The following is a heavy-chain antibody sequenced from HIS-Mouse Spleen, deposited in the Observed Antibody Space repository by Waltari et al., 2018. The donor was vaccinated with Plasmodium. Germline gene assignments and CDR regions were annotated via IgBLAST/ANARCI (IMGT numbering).Heavy chain of an antibody. CDR3: ARENQLGIVH. CDR1: GYSFPGFY. V-gene: IGHV1-2*02. Sequence: QVQLVQSGAEVKKPWASVKVSCKASGYSFPGFYMPWVRQAPGQGLEWMGWINPNSGGTNYAQKFQGRVTMTRDTSISTAYMELSRLRSDDTAVYYCARENQLGIVHWGQGTLVTVSS. J-gene: IGHJ4*02. CDR2: INPNSGGT. D-gene: IGHD1-26*01.